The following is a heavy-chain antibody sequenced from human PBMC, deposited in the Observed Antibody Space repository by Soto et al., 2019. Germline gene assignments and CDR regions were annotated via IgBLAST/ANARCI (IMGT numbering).Heavy chain of an antibody. CDR2: ISAYNGNT. CDR1: GYTFTSYG. V-gene: IGHV1-18*01. D-gene: IGHD3-16*01. J-gene: IGHJ6*02. CDR3: ARGFTARVYYYYGMDV. Sequence: ASVKVSCKASGYTFTSYGISWVRQAPGQGLEWMGLISAYNGNTNYAQKLQGRVTMTTDTSTSTAYMELRSLRSDDTAVYYCARGFTARVYYYYGMDVWGQGTTVTVSS.